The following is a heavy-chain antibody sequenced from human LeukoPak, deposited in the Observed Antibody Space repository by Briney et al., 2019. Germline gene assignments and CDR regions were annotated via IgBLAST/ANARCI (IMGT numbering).Heavy chain of an antibody. CDR2: IYTSGST. D-gene: IGHD1-20*01. V-gene: IGHV4-4*07. CDR1: GGSISSYY. Sequence: SETLSLTCTVSGGSISSYYWSWIRQPAGKGLEWNGRIYTSGSTNYNPSLKSRVTMSVDTSKNQFSLKLSSVTAADTAVYYCARDPLINWNYYGMDVWGQGTTVTVSS. CDR3: ARDPLINWNYYGMDV. J-gene: IGHJ6*02.